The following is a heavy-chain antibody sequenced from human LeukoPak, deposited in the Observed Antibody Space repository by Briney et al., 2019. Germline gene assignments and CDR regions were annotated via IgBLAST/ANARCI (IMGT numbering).Heavy chain of an antibody. J-gene: IGHJ3*02. D-gene: IGHD1-26*01. Sequence: PSETLSLTCTVSGGSISSYYWSWIRQPPGKGLEWIGYIYYSGSTSYNPSLKSRVTISVDTSKKQFSLKLSSVTAADTAFYYCARYIVSYPHDAFDIWDQGTMVTVSS. CDR1: GGSISSYY. CDR3: ARYIVSYPHDAFDI. CDR2: IYYSGST. V-gene: IGHV4-59*01.